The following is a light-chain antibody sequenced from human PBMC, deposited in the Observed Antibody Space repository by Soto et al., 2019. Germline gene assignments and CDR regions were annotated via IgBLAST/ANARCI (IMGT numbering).Light chain of an antibody. CDR3: QEYVSTVLI. J-gene: IGKJ4*01. CDR1: QSLLYDSNNKYH. CDR2: WAS. V-gene: IGKV4-1*01. Sequence: DIVMTQSPDSLAVSLGERTTINCNSSQSLLYDSNNKYHLDWYQHKPGHPPKLLIYWASTRESGVPDRFSGSGTGTDLCLTISNLQAEDVAIDYCQEYVSTVLIFGGGTKVEI.